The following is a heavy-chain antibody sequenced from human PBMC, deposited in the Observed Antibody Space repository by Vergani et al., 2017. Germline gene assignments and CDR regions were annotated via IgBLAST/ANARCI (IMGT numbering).Heavy chain of an antibody. CDR3: ARDLPVVVVAFDAFDI. CDR1: GFTFSSYA. Sequence: QVQLVESGGGVVQPGRSLRLSCAASGFTFSSYAMHWVRQAPGKGLEWVAVISYDGSNKYYADSVKGRFTISRDNSKNTLYLQMNSLRAEDTAVYYCARDLPVVVVAFDAFDIWGQGTMVTVSS. V-gene: IGHV3-30*01. D-gene: IGHD2-15*01. J-gene: IGHJ3*02. CDR2: ISYDGSNK.